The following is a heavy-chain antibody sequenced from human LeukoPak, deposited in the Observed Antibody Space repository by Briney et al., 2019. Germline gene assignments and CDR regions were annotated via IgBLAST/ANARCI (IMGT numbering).Heavy chain of an antibody. D-gene: IGHD5-24*01. V-gene: IGHV3-23*01. CDR1: GFTFSSYA. J-gene: IGHJ4*02. CDR2: ISGSGGST. Sequence: GGSLRLSCAASGFTFSSYAMSWVRQAPGKGLEWVSAISGSGGSTYYADSVKGRFTISRDNSKNTLYLQMNSLRAEDTAAYYCAKDLSRWLQYTRFDYWGQGTLVTVSS. CDR3: AKDLSRWLQYTRFDY.